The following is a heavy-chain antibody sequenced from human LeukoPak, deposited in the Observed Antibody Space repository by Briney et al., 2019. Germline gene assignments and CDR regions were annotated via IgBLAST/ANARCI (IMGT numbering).Heavy chain of an antibody. V-gene: IGHV1-69*13. Sequence: SVKVSCKASGGTFSSYAISWVRQAPGQRLEWMGGIIPIFGTANYAQKFQGRVTITADESTSTAYMELGSLRSEDTAVYYCASTSDSYYDFWSGSIDYWGQGTLVTVSS. J-gene: IGHJ4*02. D-gene: IGHD3-3*01. CDR3: ASTSDSYYDFWSGSIDY. CDR1: GGTFSSYA. CDR2: IIPIFGTA.